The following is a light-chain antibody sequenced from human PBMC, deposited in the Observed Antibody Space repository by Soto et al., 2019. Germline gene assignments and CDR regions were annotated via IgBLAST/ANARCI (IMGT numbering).Light chain of an antibody. Sequence: DVQSTHTHYTVPASVGDRALMTCRASKTISSWLAWYQPKPGKAPKLRIYDGSSLESGVPSRFSGSGSGTEFTLTISSLQPDDFATYYCQQYNTFWTLGQGRNV. J-gene: IGKJ1*01. CDR1: KTISSW. CDR3: QQYNTFWT. CDR2: DGS. V-gene: IGKV1-5*01.